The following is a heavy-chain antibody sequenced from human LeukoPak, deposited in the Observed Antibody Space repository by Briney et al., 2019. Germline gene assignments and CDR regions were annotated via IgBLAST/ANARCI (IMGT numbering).Heavy chain of an antibody. CDR2: ISDSGGST. D-gene: IGHD3/OR15-3a*01. V-gene: IGHV3-23*01. J-gene: IGHJ4*02. CDR3: AKRGVVIRVILVGFHKEAYYFES. Sequence: GGSLRLSCAVSGITLNNYGMTWVRQAPGKGLEWVAGISDSGGSTKYADSVKGRFTISRDNPKNTLYLQMNSLRAEDTAVYFCAKRGVVIRVILVGFHKEAYYFESWGQGAPVTVSS. CDR1: GITLNNYG.